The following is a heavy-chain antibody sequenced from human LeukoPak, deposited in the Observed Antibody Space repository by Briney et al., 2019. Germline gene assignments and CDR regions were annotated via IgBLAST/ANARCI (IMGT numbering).Heavy chain of an antibody. CDR2: IYYSGNT. CDR3: ARGHSTASSDFCNCMDV. CDR1: GGSISSGGYW. D-gene: IGHD6-6*01. V-gene: IGHV4-31*03. Sequence: PSETLSLTCTAAGGSISSGGYWWSWIRQDPVMGLEWIGYIYYSGNTYYNPSLKSRANISVDTSKNQFSLRLSSVTAADTAVDYRARGHSTASSDFCNCMDVWGQGTTVTVSS. J-gene: IGHJ6*02.